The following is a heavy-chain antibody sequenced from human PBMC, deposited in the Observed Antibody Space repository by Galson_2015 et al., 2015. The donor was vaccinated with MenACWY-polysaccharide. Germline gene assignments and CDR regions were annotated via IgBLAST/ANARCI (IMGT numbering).Heavy chain of an antibody. CDR1: GSRFSHSG. Sequence: SLRLSCAASGSRFSHSGMHWVRQAPGKGLEWVAVIQYDGSKIVYADSVKGRFTISRDNSKNTLFLEMYSLGAEDTAVYYCAREGSRVVFHAFYSWGLGTMVTVSS. CDR2: IQYDGSKI. J-gene: IGHJ3*01. D-gene: IGHD6-13*01. CDR3: AREGSRVVFHAFYS. V-gene: IGHV3-33*01.